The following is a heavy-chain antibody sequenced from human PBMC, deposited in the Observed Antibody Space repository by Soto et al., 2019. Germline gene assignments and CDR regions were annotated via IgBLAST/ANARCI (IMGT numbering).Heavy chain of an antibody. V-gene: IGHV5-51*01. D-gene: IGHD5-12*01. CDR2: IYPGDSGT. Sequence: GESLKISCKGSGYSFTSYWIGWVRQMPGKGLEWMGIIYPGDSGTRYSPSFQGQVTISADKSISTAYLQWSSLKASDTAMYYCARLLSGYDYYYYYYGMDVWGQGTTVTVSS. J-gene: IGHJ6*02. CDR3: ARLLSGYDYYYYYYGMDV. CDR1: GYSFTSYW.